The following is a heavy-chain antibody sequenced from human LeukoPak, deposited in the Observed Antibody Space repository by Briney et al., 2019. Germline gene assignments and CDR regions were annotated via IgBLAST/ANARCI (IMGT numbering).Heavy chain of an antibody. V-gene: IGHV4-39*01. CDR3: ATIDGYNTPGNDY. J-gene: IGHJ4*02. Sequence: WETLSLTCTVSGASISSSSYYWGWIRQPPGKGLAWIGSIYYSGSTYYNPSLKSRVTISVDTPKNQFSLKLSSVTAADTAVYYCATIDGYNTPGNDYWGQGTLVSASS. CDR1: GASISSSSYY. CDR2: IYYSGST. D-gene: IGHD5-24*01.